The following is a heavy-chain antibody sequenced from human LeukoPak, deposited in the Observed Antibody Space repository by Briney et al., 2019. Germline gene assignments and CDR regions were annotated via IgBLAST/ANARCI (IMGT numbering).Heavy chain of an antibody. J-gene: IGHJ3*02. Sequence: SETLSLTCTVSGGSISNYFWSWIRQPAGKGLEWIGYIYYSGSTNYNPSLKSRVTISVDTSKNQFSLKLSSVTAADTAVYYCARDLNSGGLAGGDIWGQGTMVTVSS. V-gene: IGHV4-59*01. CDR2: IYYSGST. CDR3: ARDLNSGGLAGGDI. D-gene: IGHD6-19*01. CDR1: GGSISNYF.